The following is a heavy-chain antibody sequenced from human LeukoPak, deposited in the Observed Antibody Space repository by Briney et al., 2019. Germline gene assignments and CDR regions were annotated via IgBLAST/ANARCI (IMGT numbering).Heavy chain of an antibody. CDR3: ATLRWGQVDY. CDR1: GFTFSSYS. J-gene: IGHJ4*02. D-gene: IGHD2-21*02. Sequence: GGSLRLSCAASGFTFSSYSMNWVRQAPGKGLEWVSVLFSDDNTYYADSVKGRFTISRDISKNTVYLQMNNLRAEDTAVYFCATLRWGQVDYWGRGTLVTVSS. V-gene: IGHV3-53*01. CDR2: LFSDDNT.